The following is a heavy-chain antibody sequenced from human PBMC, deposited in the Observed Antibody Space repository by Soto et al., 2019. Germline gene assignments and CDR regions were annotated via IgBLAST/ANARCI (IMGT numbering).Heavy chain of an antibody. CDR3: AKAGEPHPATPLVVARSKNYYYYYGMDV. V-gene: IGHV3-30-3*01. CDR2: ISYDGSNK. J-gene: IGHJ6*02. CDR1: GFTFSSYA. Sequence: GGSLRLSCAASGFTFSSYAMHWVRQAPGKGLEWVAVISYDGSNKYYADSVKGRFTISRENSKNTLYLQMNSLRAEDTAVYYCAKAGEPHPATPLVVARSKNYYYYYGMDVWGQGTTVTVSS. D-gene: IGHD2-15*01.